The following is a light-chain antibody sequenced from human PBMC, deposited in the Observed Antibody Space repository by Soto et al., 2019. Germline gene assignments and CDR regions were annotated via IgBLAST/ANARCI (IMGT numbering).Light chain of an antibody. CDR2: GPS. CDR3: QQYNDWSPWT. CDR1: QSVRSN. V-gene: IGKV3-15*01. Sequence: ETVLTQSPATLSVSPGERDTLSCRASQSVRSNLAWYQQRPGQAPRLLISGPSTRATGIPARFSGSGSGTEFTLTISSLQSEDDAVYYDQQYNDWSPWTFCRGTKVEIK. J-gene: IGKJ1*01.